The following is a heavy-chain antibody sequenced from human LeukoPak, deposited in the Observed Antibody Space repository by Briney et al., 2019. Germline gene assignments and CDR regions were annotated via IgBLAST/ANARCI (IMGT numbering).Heavy chain of an antibody. CDR1: GYTFSNHG. D-gene: IGHD3-9*01. CDR2: IIPIIGVA. V-gene: IGHV1-69*04. Sequence: GASVKVSCKASGYTFSNHGFSWVRQAPGQGLEWMGRIIPIIGVADHAQKLQGRVTITADESTSTAYMELSSLRSEDTAVYYCARAHYDILTGLDYWGQGTLVTVSS. J-gene: IGHJ4*02. CDR3: ARAHYDILTGLDY.